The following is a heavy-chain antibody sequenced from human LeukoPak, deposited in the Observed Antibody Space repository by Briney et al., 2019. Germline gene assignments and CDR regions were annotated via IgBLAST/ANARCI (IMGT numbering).Heavy chain of an antibody. V-gene: IGHV1-2*02. J-gene: IGHJ1*01. CDR2: INPNSGGK. D-gene: IGHD6-19*01. CDR3: ARISVAGGF. CDR1: VYSFTDYY. Sequence: ASVKVSCKASVYSFTDYYVQWVRQAPGQGLEWMGWINPNSGGKNYAQKFQGRVTMTRDTSISAAYMELSRLTSDDTAVYYCARISVAGGFWGPGTLVTVS.